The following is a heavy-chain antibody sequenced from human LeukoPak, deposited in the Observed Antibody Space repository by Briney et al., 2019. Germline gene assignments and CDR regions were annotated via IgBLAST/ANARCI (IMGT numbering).Heavy chain of an antibody. J-gene: IGHJ6*03. CDR1: GDSISSYY. Sequence: PSETLSLTCTVSGDSISSYYWAWIRQPAGKGLEWIGRIYTSESTNYNPSLKSRVTISADKSKNQFSLKLSSVTAADTAVYYCARAGGGSGSSHLYCYYMDVWGKGTTVTVSS. D-gene: IGHD3-10*01. CDR2: IYTSEST. CDR3: ARAGGGSGSSHLYCYYMDV. V-gene: IGHV4-4*07.